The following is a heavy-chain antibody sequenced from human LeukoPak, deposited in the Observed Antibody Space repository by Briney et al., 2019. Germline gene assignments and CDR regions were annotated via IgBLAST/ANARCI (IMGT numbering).Heavy chain of an antibody. CDR1: GGSFSGYY. V-gene: IGHV4-34*01. CDR3: ARDPVGATGP. D-gene: IGHD1-26*01. Sequence: SKTLSLTCAVYGGSFSGYYWSWIRQPPGKGLEWIGEINHSGSTNYNPSLKSRVTISVDTSKNQFSLKLSSVTAADTAVCYCARDPVGATGPWGQGTLVTVSS. J-gene: IGHJ5*02. CDR2: INHSGST.